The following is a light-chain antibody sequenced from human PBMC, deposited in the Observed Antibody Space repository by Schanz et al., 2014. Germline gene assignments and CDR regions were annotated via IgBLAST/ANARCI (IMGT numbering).Light chain of an antibody. Sequence: EIVMTQSPATLSLSPGETATLSCRASQNVDSNLAWYQQTPGQAPRLLMYGASTRANAISARFSGSGSGTEFTLTTSSLQSEDFAVYYCQQYFNWPRTFGQGTRVDMK. CDR3: QQYFNWPRT. CDR1: QNVDSN. J-gene: IGKJ1*01. CDR2: GAS. V-gene: IGKV3-15*01.